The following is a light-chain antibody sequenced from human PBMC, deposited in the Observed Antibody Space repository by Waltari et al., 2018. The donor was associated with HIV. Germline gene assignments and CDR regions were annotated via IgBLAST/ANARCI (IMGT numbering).Light chain of an antibody. CDR2: EVN. Sequence: QSALTQPPSASGSPGQSVTIPCTGTSSDVGGFDYVSWYHQQPPKAPKLILYEVNRRPAAVPDRFSCSKSGNTASLTVSGLQPEDEGDYYCTSYKDANDVVFGGGTKLTVL. CDR1: SSDVGGFDY. J-gene: IGLJ2*01. CDR3: TSYKDANDVV. V-gene: IGLV2-8*01.